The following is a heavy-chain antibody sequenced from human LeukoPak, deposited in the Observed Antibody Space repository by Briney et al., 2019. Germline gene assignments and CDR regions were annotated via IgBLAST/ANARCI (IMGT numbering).Heavy chain of an antibody. V-gene: IGHV4-38-2*02. Sequence: SETLSLTCSVSGMSITSRHYWGWIRQPPGKGLEWIGSTSHSDSPYYNPSLESRVTISLDTSRNQFSLKLSSVTAADTAVYYCARERSYYGSGSYTPYYMDVWGKGTTVTVSS. J-gene: IGHJ6*03. CDR1: GMSITSRHY. CDR2: TSHSDSP. CDR3: ARERSYYGSGSYTPYYMDV. D-gene: IGHD3-10*01.